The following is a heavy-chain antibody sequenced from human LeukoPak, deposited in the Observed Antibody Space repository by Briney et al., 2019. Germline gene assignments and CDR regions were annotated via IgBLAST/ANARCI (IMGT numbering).Heavy chain of an antibody. Sequence: PSETLSLTCTVSGGSISSYYWSWIRQPPGKGLEWIGYIYYSGSTNYNPSLKSRVTISVDTSKNQFSLKLSSVTAADTAVYYCARGVVIAAAGGEFDYWGQGTLVTVSS. V-gene: IGHV4-59*01. CDR2: IYYSGST. J-gene: IGHJ4*02. CDR1: GGSISSYY. CDR3: ARGVVIAAAGGEFDY. D-gene: IGHD6-13*01.